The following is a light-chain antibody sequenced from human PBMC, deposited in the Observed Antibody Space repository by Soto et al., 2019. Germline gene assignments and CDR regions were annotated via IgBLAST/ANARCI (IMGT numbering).Light chain of an antibody. Sequence: DRVTITCRASQNINTWLAWYQQKPGKAPKLLILKASSLESGVPSRFSGSGSGTEFTLTISSLQPDDLATYYCQQYNNYFWAFGQGTKVDIK. J-gene: IGKJ1*01. CDR1: QNINTW. CDR3: QQYNNYFWA. V-gene: IGKV1-5*03. CDR2: KAS.